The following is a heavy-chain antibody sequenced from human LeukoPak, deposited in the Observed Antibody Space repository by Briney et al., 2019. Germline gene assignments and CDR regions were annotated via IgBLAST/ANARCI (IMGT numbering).Heavy chain of an antibody. V-gene: IGHV3-66*01. CDR2: IYSGGST. CDR1: GFTVSSNY. D-gene: IGHD3-3*01. J-gene: IGHJ4*02. CDR3: ARDLLEWYFDY. Sequence: GGSLRLSCAASGFTVSSNYMIWVRQAPGKGLEWVSVIYSGGSTYYADSVKGRFTISRDNSKNTLYLQMNSLRAEDTAVCYCARDLLEWYFDYWGQGTLVTVSS.